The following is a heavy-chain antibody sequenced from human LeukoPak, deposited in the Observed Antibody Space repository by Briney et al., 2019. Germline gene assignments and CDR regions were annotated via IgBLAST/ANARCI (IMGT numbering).Heavy chain of an antibody. J-gene: IGHJ5*01. V-gene: IGHV3-9*01. CDR2: ISWNSGSI. D-gene: IGHD3-9*01. Sequence: PGRSLRLSCAASGFTFDDYAMHWVRHAPGKGLEWVSGISWNSGSIGYADSVKGRFTISRDNAKNTLYLQMKSLRAEDTAVYYCVRDWDHFDFDSWGQGTLVTVSS. CDR1: GFTFDDYA. CDR3: VRDWDHFDFDS.